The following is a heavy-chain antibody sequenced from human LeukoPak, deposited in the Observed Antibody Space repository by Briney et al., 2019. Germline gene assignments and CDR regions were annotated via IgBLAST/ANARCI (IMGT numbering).Heavy chain of an antibody. CDR2: IYYSGST. Sequence: SETLSLTCTVSGGSISSSSYYWGWIRQPPGKGLEWIGSIYYSGSTYYNPSLKSRVTISVDTSKNQFSLKLSSVTAADTAVYYCAASMVRGVNFVYWGQGTLVTVSS. J-gene: IGHJ4*02. CDR1: GGSISSSSYY. V-gene: IGHV4-39*07. CDR3: AASMVRGVNFVY. D-gene: IGHD3-10*01.